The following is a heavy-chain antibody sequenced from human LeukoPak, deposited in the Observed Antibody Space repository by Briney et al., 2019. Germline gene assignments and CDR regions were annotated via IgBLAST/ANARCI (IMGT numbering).Heavy chain of an antibody. CDR1: GGSISRGHW. Sequence: SETLSLTCAVSGGSISRGHWWSWVRQPPGKGLEWIGEIDQSGSTNYNPSLKSRVTISIDTSKNQFSLKLSPVTAADTAVYCCARGRFTRSYSYGQGYFDPWGRGTLVTVSS. D-gene: IGHD5-18*01. V-gene: IGHV4-4*01. CDR2: IDQSGST. CDR3: ARGRFTRSYSYGQGYFDP. J-gene: IGHJ2*01.